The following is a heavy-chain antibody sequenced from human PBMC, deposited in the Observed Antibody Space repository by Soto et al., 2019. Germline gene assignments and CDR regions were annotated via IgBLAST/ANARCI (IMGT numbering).Heavy chain of an antibody. Sequence: SVKVSCKASGYTFTNYGITWVRQAPGQGLEWMGGIISYNGTAHYAQRFQGRVTITADKSTSTAYMELSSLRSEDTAVYYCSRDNPGYCSGGSCYYFDYWGQGTLVTVSS. CDR3: SRDNPGYCSGGSCYYFDY. J-gene: IGHJ4*02. CDR1: GYTFTNYG. D-gene: IGHD2-15*01. CDR2: IISYNGTA. V-gene: IGHV1-69*06.